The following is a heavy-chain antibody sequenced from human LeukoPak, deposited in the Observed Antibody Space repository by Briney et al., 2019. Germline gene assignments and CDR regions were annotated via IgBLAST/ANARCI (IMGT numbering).Heavy chain of an antibody. CDR1: GGSFSGYY. V-gene: IGHV4-34*01. CDR3: ARGGGPAFD. CDR2: INHSGST. J-gene: IGHJ4*02. Sequence: SETLSLTCAVYGGSFSGYYWSWIRQPPGKGLEWIGEINHSGSTNYNPSLKSRVTISVDTSKNQFSLKLSSVTAADTAVYYCARGGGPAFDWGQGTLVTVSP. D-gene: IGHD3-10*01.